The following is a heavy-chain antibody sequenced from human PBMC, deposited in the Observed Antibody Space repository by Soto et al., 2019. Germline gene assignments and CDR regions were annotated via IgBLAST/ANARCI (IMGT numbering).Heavy chain of an antibody. D-gene: IGHD3-10*01. V-gene: IGHV3-33*01. CDR2: IWFDGFKK. CDR1: GMKFSSYG. Sequence: QVQLVESGGGVVQSGTSLRLSCAASGMKFSSYGMHWVRQAPGKGLEWVAVIWFDGFKKYYVDSVKGRFTISRDNSNNTLYLQMNSLRAEDTGVYHCARELLYGTGSRNFHYYGMDVWGQGTTVTVSS. CDR3: ARELLYGTGSRNFHYYGMDV. J-gene: IGHJ6*02.